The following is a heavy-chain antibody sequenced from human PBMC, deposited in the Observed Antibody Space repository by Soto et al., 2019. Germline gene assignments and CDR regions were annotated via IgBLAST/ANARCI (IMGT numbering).Heavy chain of an antibody. CDR3: TREVPMYYYDCSGYLNWFDP. CDR2: IRSKAYGGTT. D-gene: IGHD3-22*01. Sequence: PGGSLRLSCTASGFTFGDYAMSWFRQAPGKGLEWGGFIRSKAYGGTTEYAASVKGRFTISRDDSKSIAYLQMTSLKTEDTAVYYCTREVPMYYYDCSGYLNWFDPWGQGTLVTVSS. J-gene: IGHJ5*02. CDR1: GFTFGDYA. V-gene: IGHV3-49*03.